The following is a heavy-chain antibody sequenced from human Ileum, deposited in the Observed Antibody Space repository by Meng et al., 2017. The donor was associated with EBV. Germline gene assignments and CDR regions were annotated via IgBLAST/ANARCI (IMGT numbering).Heavy chain of an antibody. Sequence: VQRQGSGPGLVKTSETPSLICSVANGPVSSDGYYWTWSRQPPGKGLEWIGYMSYTGSTNYKSTLKSRVTISVDKSKNQFSLKLSSVTAADTAVYYCARERGGGDRGIQWGQGTLVTVSS. CDR1: NGPVSSDGYY. D-gene: IGHD2-21*02. V-gene: IGHV4-61*08. CDR3: ARERGGGDRGIQ. CDR2: MSYTGST. J-gene: IGHJ4*02.